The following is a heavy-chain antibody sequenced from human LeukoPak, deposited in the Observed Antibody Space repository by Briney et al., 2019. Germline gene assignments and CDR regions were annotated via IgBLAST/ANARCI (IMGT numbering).Heavy chain of an antibody. J-gene: IGHJ3*02. Sequence: GGSLRLSCAASGFTFSSYSMNWVRQAPGEGLEWVSSISSSSSYIYYADSVKGRFTISRDNAKNSLYLQMNSLRAEDTAVYYCARDRIAARPRGAFDIWGQGTMVTVSS. CDR2: ISSSSSYI. CDR3: ARDRIAARPRGAFDI. CDR1: GFTFSSYS. D-gene: IGHD6-6*01. V-gene: IGHV3-21*01.